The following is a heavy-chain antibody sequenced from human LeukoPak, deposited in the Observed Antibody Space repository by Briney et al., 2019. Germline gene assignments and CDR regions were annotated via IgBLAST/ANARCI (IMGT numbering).Heavy chain of an antibody. Sequence: GGSLRLSCAASGFTFSDYYMSWIRQAPGRGLEWVSYISSSGSSIDYADSVKGRFTISRDNAKNTLYLQINSLRAEDTAVYYCAKDSYDTSIWGQGTLVTVSA. CDR1: GFTFSDYY. CDR2: ISSSGSSI. V-gene: IGHV3-11*01. J-gene: IGHJ4*02. CDR3: AKDSYDTSI. D-gene: IGHD3-22*01.